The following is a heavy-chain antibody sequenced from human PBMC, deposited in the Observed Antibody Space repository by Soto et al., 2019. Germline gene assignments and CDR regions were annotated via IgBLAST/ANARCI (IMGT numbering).Heavy chain of an antibody. J-gene: IGHJ3*02. CDR3: ASKFGELLADAFDI. V-gene: IGHV4-4*02. D-gene: IGHD3-10*01. CDR1: GGSISSRYW. Sequence: SETLSLTCAVSGGSISSRYWWSWVRQPPGKGLEWIGEIYHTGSTNYNPSLKSRVAISIDKSKNQFSLNLSSVTAADTAVYYCASKFGELLADAFDIWGQGTMVTVSS. CDR2: IYHTGST.